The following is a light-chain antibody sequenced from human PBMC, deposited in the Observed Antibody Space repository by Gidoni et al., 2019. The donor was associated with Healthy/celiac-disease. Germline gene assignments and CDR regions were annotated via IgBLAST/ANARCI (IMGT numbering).Light chain of an antibody. CDR3: QQLNSYPIT. Sequence: DIHLTQSPSFLSASVGDRVTITCRASQCISSSLAWYQQKPGKAPKLLIYAASTLQSGVPSRFSGSGSGTESTLTISSLQPEDFATYYCQQLNSYPITFGQGTRLEIK. CDR1: QCISSS. J-gene: IGKJ5*01. V-gene: IGKV1-9*01. CDR2: AAS.